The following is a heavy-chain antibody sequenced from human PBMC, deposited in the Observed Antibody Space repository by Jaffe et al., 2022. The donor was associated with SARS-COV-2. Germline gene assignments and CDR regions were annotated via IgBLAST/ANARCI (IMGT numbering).Heavy chain of an antibody. CDR2: IKQDGSEK. CDR3: TRDAMYYFDY. Sequence: EVQLVESGGGLVQPGGSLRLSCAASGFTFRSFWMSWVRQAPGKGLEWVASIKQDGSEKYYVDSVKGRFSISRDDTRNSLDLQMNSLRAEDTAVYYCTRDAMYYFDYWGQGTLVTVSS. V-gene: IGHV3-7*01. J-gene: IGHJ4*02. CDR1: GFTFRSFW.